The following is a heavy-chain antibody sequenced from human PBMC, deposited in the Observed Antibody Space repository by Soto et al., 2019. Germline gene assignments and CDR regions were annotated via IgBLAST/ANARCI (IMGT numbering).Heavy chain of an antibody. D-gene: IGHD6-19*01. CDR2: IYHGGTT. Sequence: LSLTCTVSGYSSSSGSYWAWIRQPPGKGPEWIASIYHGGTTFYNPSLKSRITISVDTSNNQFSLKLTSVTAADTAVYYCARVHVMVVAGSTFDYWGHGTLVTVSS. J-gene: IGHJ4*01. CDR1: GYSSSSGSY. CDR3: ARVHVMVVAGSTFDY. V-gene: IGHV4-38-2*02.